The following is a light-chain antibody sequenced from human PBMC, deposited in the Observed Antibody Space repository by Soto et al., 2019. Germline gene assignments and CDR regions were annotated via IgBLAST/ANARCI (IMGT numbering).Light chain of an antibody. V-gene: IGKV1-39*01. CDR1: QSISND. CDR3: QQSYSTPWT. CDR2: AAS. J-gene: IGKJ1*01. Sequence: DIQMPLYTSTLSASVGGRVTISCRASQSISNDLNWYQQKPGKAPKLLIYAASSLQSGVPSRFSGSGSGTDFTLTISSLQPEDFATYYCQQSYSTPWTFGRGTKVDIK.